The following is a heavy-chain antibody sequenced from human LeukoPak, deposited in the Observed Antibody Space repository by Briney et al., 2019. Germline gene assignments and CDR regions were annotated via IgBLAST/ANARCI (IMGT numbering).Heavy chain of an antibody. CDR1: GYTFSSYD. J-gene: IGHJ4*02. D-gene: IGHD2-15*01. CDR2: INPNSGNT. Sequence: ASVKVSCTASGYTFSSYDINWVRQAPGQGLEWMGWINPNSGNTGYAQKFQGRVTVTRDSSISTAYLELTSLRSDDTAVYYCVRSGRTARFWGQGTLVTVSS. V-gene: IGHV1-8*01. CDR3: VRSGRTARF.